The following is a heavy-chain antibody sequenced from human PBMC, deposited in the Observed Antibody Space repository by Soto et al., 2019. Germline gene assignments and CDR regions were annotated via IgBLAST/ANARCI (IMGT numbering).Heavy chain of an antibody. CDR1: GFTFTRYS. Sequence: GGSLRLSCAASGFTFTRYSMNWVRQAPGKGLEWASSISSTTNYIYYADSMKGRFTVSRDNAKNSVYLEMNSLSAEDTALYYCARESEDLTSNLDYWGQGTLVTVSS. CDR3: ARESEDLTSNLDY. J-gene: IGHJ4*02. V-gene: IGHV3-21*01. CDR2: ISSTTNYI.